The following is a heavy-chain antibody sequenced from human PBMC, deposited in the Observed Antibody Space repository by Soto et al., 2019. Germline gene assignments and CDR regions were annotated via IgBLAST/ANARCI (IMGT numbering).Heavy chain of an antibody. J-gene: IGHJ4*02. CDR3: AKDRRAGGNYGFYSDF. CDR1: GFTFRSYG. D-gene: IGHD1-7*01. Sequence: EVQLLESGGCLVQPGGSLRLSCAASGFTFRSYGMTWVRQAPGKGLEWVSFSSATGSGTYYADSVKGRFTISRDNSKNTLYLQMTSLRADDTAVYYCAKDRRAGGNYGFYSDFWGQGALVIVSS. V-gene: IGHV3-23*01. CDR2: SSATGSGT.